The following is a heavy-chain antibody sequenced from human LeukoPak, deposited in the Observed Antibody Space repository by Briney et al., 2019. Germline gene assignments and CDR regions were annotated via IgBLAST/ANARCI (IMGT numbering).Heavy chain of an antibody. D-gene: IGHD6-13*01. J-gene: IGHJ6*03. Sequence: SETLSLACTVSGGSISSYYWSWIRQPPGKGLEWIGYIYYSGSTNYNPSLKSRVTISVDTSKNQFSLKLSSVTAADTAVYYCARVAAAGTVYYYYYYYMDVWGKETTVTVSS. CDR3: ARVAAAGTVYYYYYYYMDV. V-gene: IGHV4-59*01. CDR1: GGSISSYY. CDR2: IYYSGST.